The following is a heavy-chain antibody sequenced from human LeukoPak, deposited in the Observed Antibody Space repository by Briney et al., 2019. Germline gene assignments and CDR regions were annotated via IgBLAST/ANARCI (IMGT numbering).Heavy chain of an antibody. CDR2: INPNSGGT. CDR3: ASVRDGLRLSTPFDY. Sequence: GASVKVSCKASGYTFTGYYIHWVRQAPGQGLEWMGWINPNSGGTNYAQKFQGRVTMTRDTSISTAYMELSRLRSGDTAVFYCASVRDGLRLSTPFDYWGQGTLVTVSS. J-gene: IGHJ4*02. CDR1: GYTFTGYY. V-gene: IGHV1-2*02. D-gene: IGHD5-12*01.